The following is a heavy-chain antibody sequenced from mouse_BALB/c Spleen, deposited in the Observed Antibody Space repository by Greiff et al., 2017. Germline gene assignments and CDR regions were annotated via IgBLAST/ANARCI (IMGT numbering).Heavy chain of an antibody. CDR1: GDSITSGY. J-gene: IGHJ4*01. V-gene: IGHV3-8*02. D-gene: IGHD2-1*01. Sequence: EVKVVESGPSLVKPSQTLSLTCSVTGDSITSGYWNWIRKFPGNKLEYMGYISYSGSTYYNPSLKSRISITRDTSKNQYYLQLNSVTTEDTATYYCARFFGNYGEMDYWGQGTSVTVSS. CDR3: ARFFGNYGEMDY. CDR2: ISYSGST.